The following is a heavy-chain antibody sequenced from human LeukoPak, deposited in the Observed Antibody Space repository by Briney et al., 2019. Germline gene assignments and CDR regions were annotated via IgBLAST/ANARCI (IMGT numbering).Heavy chain of an antibody. D-gene: IGHD3-22*01. V-gene: IGHV4-59*01. J-gene: IGHJ4*02. CDR1: GGSISSYY. CDR3: ARESYYYESSGYYPYYFDY. Sequence: SETLSLTCTVSGGSISSYYWSWIRQPAGKGLEWIGYIYYSGSTNYNPSLKSRVTISVDTSENHFSLKLSSVTAADTAVYYCARESYYYESSGYYPYYFDYWGQGILVTLS. CDR2: IYYSGST.